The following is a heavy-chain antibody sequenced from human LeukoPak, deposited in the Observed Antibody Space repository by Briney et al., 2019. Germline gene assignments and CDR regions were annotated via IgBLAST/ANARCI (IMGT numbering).Heavy chain of an antibody. J-gene: IGHJ3*02. CDR3: AKDGGYYYPGAFDI. Sequence: GGSLRLSCAASGFTFSSYGMHWVSQAPGKGLEWVAVISYDGSNKYYADSVKGRFTISRDNSKNTLYLQMNSLRAEDTAVYYCAKDGGYYYPGAFDIWGQGTMVTVSS. CDR1: GFTFSSYG. CDR2: ISYDGSNK. D-gene: IGHD3-22*01. V-gene: IGHV3-30*18.